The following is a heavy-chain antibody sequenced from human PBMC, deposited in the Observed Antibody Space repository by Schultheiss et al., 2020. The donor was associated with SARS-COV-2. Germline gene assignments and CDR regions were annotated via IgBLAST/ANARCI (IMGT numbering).Heavy chain of an antibody. CDR3: ARENIVAKGTFDY. Sequence: SETLSLTCAVSGGPISSGGYSWSWIRQPPGKGLEWIGYIYHSGSTYYNPSLKSRVTISVDTSKNQFSLKLSSVTAADTAVYYCARENIVAKGTFDYWGQGTLVTVSS. V-gene: IGHV4-30-2*01. D-gene: IGHD5-12*01. CDR2: IYHSGST. CDR1: GGPISSGGYS. J-gene: IGHJ4*02.